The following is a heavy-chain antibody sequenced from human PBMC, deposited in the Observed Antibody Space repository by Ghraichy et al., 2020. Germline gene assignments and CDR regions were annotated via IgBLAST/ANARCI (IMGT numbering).Heavy chain of an antibody. Sequence: GGSLRLSCAASGFTFSSYSMNWVRQAPGKGLEWVSPISSSSSYIYYADSVKGRFTISRDNAKNSLYLQMNSLRAEDTAVYYCARDRCSSTSCYYDFDYWAQGTLVTVSS. CDR3: ARDRCSSTSCYYDFDY. CDR1: GFTFSSYS. V-gene: IGHV3-21*01. CDR2: ISSSSSYI. D-gene: IGHD2-2*01. J-gene: IGHJ4*02.